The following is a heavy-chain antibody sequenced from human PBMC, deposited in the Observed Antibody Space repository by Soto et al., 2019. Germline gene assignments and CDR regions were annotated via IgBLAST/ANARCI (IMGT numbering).Heavy chain of an antibody. D-gene: IGHD4-4*01. CDR1: GYTFTSYY. J-gene: IGHJ5*02. V-gene: IGHV1-46*01. Sequence: ASVKVSCKASGYTFTSYYMYCVRQAPGQGLEWMGIINPSGGSTSYAQKFQGRVTISADKFTGTAYMELTGLRSDDTAVYYCAGDPDSHYNDSHASSYPWGQGTLVTVSS. CDR3: AGDPDSHYNDSHASSYP. CDR2: INPSGGST.